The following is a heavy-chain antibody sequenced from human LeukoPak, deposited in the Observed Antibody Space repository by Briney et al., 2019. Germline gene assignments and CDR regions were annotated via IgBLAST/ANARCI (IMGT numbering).Heavy chain of an antibody. CDR3: ARVIVEGVAARRIDY. V-gene: IGHV1-2*02. CDR2: INPNSGGT. Sequence: GASVKVSCKASGYTFTGYYMHWVRQAPGQGLEWMGWINPNSGGTNYAQKFQGRVTMTRDTSISTAYMELSRLRSDDTAVYYCARVIVEGVAARRIDYWGQGTLVTVSS. CDR1: GYTFTGYY. D-gene: IGHD6-6*01. J-gene: IGHJ4*02.